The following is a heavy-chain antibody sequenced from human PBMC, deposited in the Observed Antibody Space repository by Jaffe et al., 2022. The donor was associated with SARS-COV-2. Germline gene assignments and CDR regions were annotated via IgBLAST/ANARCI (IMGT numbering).Heavy chain of an antibody. CDR2: IYTSGST. V-gene: IGHV4-61*02. Sequence: QVQLQESGPGLVKPSQTLSLTCTVSGGSISSGSYYWSWIRQPAGKGLEWIGRIYTSGSTNYNPSLKSRVTISVDTSKNQFSLKLSSVTAADTAVYYCAREDSLVDYWGQGTLVTVSS. J-gene: IGHJ4*02. CDR3: AREDSLVDY. CDR1: GGSISSGSYY. D-gene: IGHD2-15*01.